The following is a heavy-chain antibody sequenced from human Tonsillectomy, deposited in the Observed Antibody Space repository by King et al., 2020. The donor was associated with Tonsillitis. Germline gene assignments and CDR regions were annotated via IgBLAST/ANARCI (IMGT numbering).Heavy chain of an antibody. V-gene: IGHV3-48*03. J-gene: IGHJ6*03. D-gene: IGHD4-17*01. Sequence: VQLVESGGGLVQPGGSLRLSCAASGFTFSTYEMNWVRQAPGKGREWFSYISRGGSGVFYGDSVKGRFTISRDNAKKSLYLQMNSLRAEDTAIYYCARLPHDYGDPPWNSYYMDVWGKGTTVTVSS. CDR3: ARLPHDYGDPPWNSYYMDV. CDR2: ISRGGSGV. CDR1: GFTFSTYE.